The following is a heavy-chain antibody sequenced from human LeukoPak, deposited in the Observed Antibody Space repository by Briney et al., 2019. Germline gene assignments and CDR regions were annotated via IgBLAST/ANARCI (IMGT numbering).Heavy chain of an antibody. CDR2: MNEYGSEI. Sequence: GGSLRLSCAVSGFIFSDFSMSWVRQAPGKGLEWVAKMNEYGSEIFYVDSVKGRFTISRDNAKNSLYLQMNRLRAEDTAVYYCAKGIYGSESYYSNYYYNMDVWGKGTTVTISS. D-gene: IGHD3-10*01. CDR3: AKGIYGSESYYSNYYYNMDV. CDR1: GFIFSDFS. J-gene: IGHJ6*03. V-gene: IGHV3-7*03.